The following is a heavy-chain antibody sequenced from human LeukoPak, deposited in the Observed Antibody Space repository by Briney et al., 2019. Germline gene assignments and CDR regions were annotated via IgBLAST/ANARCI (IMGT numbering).Heavy chain of an antibody. D-gene: IGHD1-26*01. CDR1: GYTFTSYA. CDR2: INAGNGNT. J-gene: IGHJ4*02. Sequence: ASVKVSCKASGYTFTSYAMHWVRQAPGQRLEWMGWINAGNGNTKYSQKFQGRVTITRDTSASTAYMELSSLRSEDTAVYYCAADKDFSGSYFYWGQGTLVTVSS. CDR3: AADKDFSGSYFY. V-gene: IGHV1-3*01.